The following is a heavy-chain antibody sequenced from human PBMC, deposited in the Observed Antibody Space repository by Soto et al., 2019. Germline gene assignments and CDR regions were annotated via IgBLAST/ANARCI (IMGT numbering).Heavy chain of an antibody. CDR1: GFTFRSYA. CDR2: ISGSGGST. J-gene: IGHJ4*02. V-gene: IGHV3-23*01. Sequence: GGSLSLSCAASGFTFRSYAMSWVRQAPGKGLEWVSAISGSGGSTYYADSVKGRFTISADKSISTAYLQWSSLKASDTAMYYCARERYCSSTSCPRDFDYWGQGTLVTVSS. D-gene: IGHD2-2*01. CDR3: ARERYCSSTSCPRDFDY.